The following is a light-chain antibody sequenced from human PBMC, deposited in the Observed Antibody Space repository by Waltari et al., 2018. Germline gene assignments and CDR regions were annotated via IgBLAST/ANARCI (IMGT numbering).Light chain of an antibody. CDR3: SSYTSSSTLVV. J-gene: IGLJ2*01. Sequence: QSALTQPASVSGSPGPSITISCPGTRSAVGGYNYVSWYQQHPGKAPKLMIYEVSNRPSGVSNRFSGSKSGNTASLTISGLQAEDEADYYCSSYTSSSTLVVFGGGTKLTVL. CDR1: RSAVGGYNY. CDR2: EVS. V-gene: IGLV2-14*01.